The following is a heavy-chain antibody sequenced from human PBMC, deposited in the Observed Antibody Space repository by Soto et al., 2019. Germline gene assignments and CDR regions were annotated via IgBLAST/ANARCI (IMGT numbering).Heavy chain of an antibody. CDR1: GYTFTNYD. V-gene: IGHV1-8*01. CDR3: ARAIRDQLLSDY. Sequence: QVKLVQSGAEVKQPGASVKVSCRTSGYTFTNYDISWVRQATGQGLEWMGWMNPDSANTGYAQKFQGRVTMTRDTSISTAYMELNSLTSEDTAIYYCARAIRDQLLSDYWGQGSLVIVSS. CDR2: MNPDSANT. J-gene: IGHJ4*02. D-gene: IGHD2-2*01.